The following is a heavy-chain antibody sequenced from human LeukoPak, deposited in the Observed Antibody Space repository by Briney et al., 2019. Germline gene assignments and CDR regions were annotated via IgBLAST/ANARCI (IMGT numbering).Heavy chain of an antibody. CDR3: ARALGSAIDY. CDR2: IYTGGSA. D-gene: IGHD2-15*01. CDR1: GLIVSSNY. V-gene: IGHV3-66*01. J-gene: IGHJ4*02. Sequence: GGSLRLSCAASGLIVSSNYMSWVRQAPGKGLEWVSVIYTGGSARYADSVKGRFTISRDNSKNTLYLQMNSLRAEDTAVYYCARALGSAIDYWGQGTLVTVSS.